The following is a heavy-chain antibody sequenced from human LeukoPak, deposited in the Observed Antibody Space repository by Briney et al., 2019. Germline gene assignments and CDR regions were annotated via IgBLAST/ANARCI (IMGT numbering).Heavy chain of an antibody. CDR2: IYTSGST. CDR1: GDSISSYY. Sequence: SEALSLTCTVSGDSISSYYWSWIRQPAGKGLEWIGRIYTSGSTNYNPSLKSRVTMSVDTSKNQFSLKLNSVTAADTAVYYCARSFLSNWYYFDNWGQGTLVTVSS. J-gene: IGHJ4*02. CDR3: ARSFLSNWYYFDN. D-gene: IGHD6-13*01. V-gene: IGHV4-4*07.